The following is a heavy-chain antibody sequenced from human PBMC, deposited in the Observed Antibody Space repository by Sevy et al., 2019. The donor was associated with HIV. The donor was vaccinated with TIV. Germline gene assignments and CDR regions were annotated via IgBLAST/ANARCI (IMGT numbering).Heavy chain of an antibody. D-gene: IGHD4-17*01. Sequence: SETLSLTCVVSGDSLINGLYSWNWIRQPPGKGLECIGYIYHSGHTYYNPSLKSRVTISIETSKNQFSLKLTSVAAADTAVYYGARDSGDYPYYFDQWGQGTMVTVSS. CDR1: GDSLINGLYS. J-gene: IGHJ4*02. CDR3: ARDSGDYPYYFDQ. CDR2: IYHSGHT. V-gene: IGHV4-30-2*01.